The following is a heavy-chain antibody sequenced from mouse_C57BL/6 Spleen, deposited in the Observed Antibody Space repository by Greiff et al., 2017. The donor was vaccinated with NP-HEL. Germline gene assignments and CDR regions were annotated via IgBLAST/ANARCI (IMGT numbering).Heavy chain of an antibody. D-gene: IGHD2-12*01. J-gene: IGHJ4*01. Sequence: EVQLVESGGGLVKPGGSLKLSCAASGFTFTSYAMSWVRQTPEKRLEWVATISDGGSYTYYPDNVKGRSTISRDNAKNNLYLQMSHLKAEDTAMYYCGRDRDYNYGDMDYWGQGTSVTVSS. CDR2: ISDGGSYT. CDR1: GFTFTSYA. V-gene: IGHV5-4*01. CDR3: GRDRDYNYGDMDY.